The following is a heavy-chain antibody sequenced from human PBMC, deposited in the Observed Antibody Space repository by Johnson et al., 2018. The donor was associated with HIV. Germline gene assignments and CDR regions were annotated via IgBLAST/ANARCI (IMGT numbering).Heavy chain of an antibody. V-gene: IGHV3-33*01. CDR1: GFTFSTYG. CDR2: MWYDGSNK. Sequence: QVQLVESGGGVVQPGRSLRLSCAASGFTFSTYGMHWVRQAPGKGLEWVAVMWYDGSNKYYADSVKGRFTISRDNSKNTLYLQMNSLRAEDTAVYYCASVYYDILTGYYYDALDIWGRGTMVTVSS. D-gene: IGHD3-9*01. J-gene: IGHJ3*02. CDR3: ASVYYDILTGYYYDALDI.